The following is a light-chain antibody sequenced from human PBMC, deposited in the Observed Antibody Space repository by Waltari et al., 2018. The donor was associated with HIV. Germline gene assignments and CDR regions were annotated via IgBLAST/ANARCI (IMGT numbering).Light chain of an antibody. CDR3: AAWDDSLNGLWV. CDR1: RSTIGTNT. CDR2: GNN. V-gene: IGLV1-44*01. Sequence: QSVLTQPPSTSGTPGQRVTISCSGSRSTIGTNTVNWYQHLPGPAPKLLIYGNNQWPSGFPDRFSGSKSDTSASRAISGLQSEDEADYYCAAWDDSLNGLWVFGGGTKLTVL. J-gene: IGLJ3*02.